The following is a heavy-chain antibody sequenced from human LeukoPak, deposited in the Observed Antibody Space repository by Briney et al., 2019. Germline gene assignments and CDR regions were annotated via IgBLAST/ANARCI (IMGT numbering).Heavy chain of an antibody. V-gene: IGHV1-2*02. CDR2: INPNSGGT. CDR1: RYTFTGYY. CDR3: ARANSGYDPVYYFGLDV. Sequence: ASVKVSCKASRYTFTGYYMHWVRQAPGQGLEWMGWINPNSGGTNYAQKFRGRVTMTRDTSISTGYMDLSRLKSDDTAVYYCARANSGYDPVYYFGLDVWGQGTTVTVSS. J-gene: IGHJ6*02. D-gene: IGHD5-12*01.